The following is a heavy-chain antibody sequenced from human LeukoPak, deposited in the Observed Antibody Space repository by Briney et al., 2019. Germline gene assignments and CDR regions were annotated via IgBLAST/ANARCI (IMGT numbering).Heavy chain of an antibody. J-gene: IGHJ4*02. D-gene: IGHD1-14*01. Sequence: PGGSLRLSCAASGFIVSSNHMNWVRQAPGKGLEWVSIIYSGGTIYYADSVKGRFTFSRDDSKNTVYLQMNNVRAEDTAVYYCARERPDSRILDYWGQGTLVTVSS. V-gene: IGHV3-66*01. CDR1: GFIVSSNH. CDR2: IYSGGTI. CDR3: ARERPDSRILDY.